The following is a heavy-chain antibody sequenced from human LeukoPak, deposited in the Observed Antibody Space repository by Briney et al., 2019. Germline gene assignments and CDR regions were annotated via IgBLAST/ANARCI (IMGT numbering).Heavy chain of an antibody. CDR2: INPNSGGT. D-gene: IGHD5-12*01. CDR1: GYTFTGYY. V-gene: IGHV1-2*02. CDR3: ASHRAPRGYSGYED. Sequence: ASVKVSCKASGYTFTGYYMHWVRQAPGQGLEWMGWINPNSGGTNYEQKFQGRVTMTRDTSISTAYMELSRLRSDDTAVYYCASHRAPRGYSGYEDWGQGTLVTVSS. J-gene: IGHJ1*01.